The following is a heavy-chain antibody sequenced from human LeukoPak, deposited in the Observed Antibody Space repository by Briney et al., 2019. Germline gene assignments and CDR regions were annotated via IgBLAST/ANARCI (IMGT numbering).Heavy chain of an antibody. CDR2: SYDSGST. CDR3: ARGSYISGWY. CDR1: GGSISSYY. V-gene: IGHV4-59*01. J-gene: IGHJ4*02. Sequence: SETLSLTCTVSGGSISSYYWSWIRQPPGKGLEWIGYSYDSGSTNYNPSLKSRVTISVDTSKNQFSLKLTSVTAADTAVYYCARGSYISGWYWGQGTLVTVSS. D-gene: IGHD6-19*01.